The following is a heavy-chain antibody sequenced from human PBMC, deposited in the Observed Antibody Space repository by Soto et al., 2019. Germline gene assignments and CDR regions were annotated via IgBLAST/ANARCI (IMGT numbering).Heavy chain of an antibody. CDR2: IIPIYASP. V-gene: IGHV1-69*01. D-gene: IGHD3-9*01. J-gene: IGHJ4*02. CDR1: GGTFSSNA. Sequence: QVQLVQSGAEVKQPGSSVKVSCKASGGTFSSNAISWVRQAPGQGLEWMGGIIPIYASPNYAQNFQGRVTVTADQATSTAYLELSRLKFADSAIYYCAVTVTGSRSPLAHWGRGTLVIVSS. CDR3: AVTVTGSRSPLAH.